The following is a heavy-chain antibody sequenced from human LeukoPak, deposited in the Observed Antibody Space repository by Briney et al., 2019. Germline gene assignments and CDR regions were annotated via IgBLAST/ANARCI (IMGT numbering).Heavy chain of an antibody. J-gene: IGHJ4*02. CDR2: IYHSGST. CDR3: ARVLVFGPLYYFDY. Sequence: SETLSLTCTVSGYSISSGYYWGWIRQPPGKGLEWIGSIYHSGSTYYNPSLKSRVTISVDTSKNQFSLKLSSVTAADTAVYYCARVLVFGPLYYFDYWGQGTLVTVSS. V-gene: IGHV4-38-2*02. D-gene: IGHD3-10*01. CDR1: GYSISSGYY.